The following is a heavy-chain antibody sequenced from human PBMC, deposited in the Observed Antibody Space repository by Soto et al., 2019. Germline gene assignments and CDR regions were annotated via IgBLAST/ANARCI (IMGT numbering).Heavy chain of an antibody. D-gene: IGHD1-26*01. Sequence: QVQLQESGPGLVKPSETLSLTCTVSGASVSSGNYYWSWIRQPPGKGLECIGYISYSGSTNYNPSLKSRLTISIDTSKHQFSLKLSSVTAADTAVYYCARGSGSYYAYWGQGTLVTVSS. CDR2: ISYSGST. CDR3: ARGSGSYYAY. CDR1: GASVSSGNYY. V-gene: IGHV4-61*01. J-gene: IGHJ4*02.